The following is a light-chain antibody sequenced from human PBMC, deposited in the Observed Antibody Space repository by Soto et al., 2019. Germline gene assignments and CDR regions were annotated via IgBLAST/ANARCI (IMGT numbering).Light chain of an antibody. CDR1: QSVSSSY. CDR2: GAS. Sequence: EIVLTQSPGTLSLSPGERATLSCRASQSVSSSYLAWYQLKPGQAPRLLIYGASSRATGIPDRFSGSGSGTDFILTISRLEPEDFAVYFCQHYRATFGQGTKVDIK. J-gene: IGKJ1*01. CDR3: QHYRAT. V-gene: IGKV3-20*01.